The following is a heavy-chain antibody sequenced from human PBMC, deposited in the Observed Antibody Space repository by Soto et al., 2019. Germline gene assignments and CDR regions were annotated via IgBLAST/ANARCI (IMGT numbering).Heavy chain of an antibody. CDR3: ARAHGYCCGQCDY. J-gene: IGHJ4*02. V-gene: IGHV3-33*01. D-gene: IGHD5-18*01. CDR1: GFTFSSYG. CDR2: IWDDGNKK. Sequence: QVQLVESGGGVVQPGRSLRLSCAASGFTFSSYGMHWVRQAPGKGLEWVALIWDDGNKKYYADSVKGRLTISRDNSKTTLYLQMNSLRAEYTAVYYCARAHGYCCGQCDYWGQGTLVTVSS.